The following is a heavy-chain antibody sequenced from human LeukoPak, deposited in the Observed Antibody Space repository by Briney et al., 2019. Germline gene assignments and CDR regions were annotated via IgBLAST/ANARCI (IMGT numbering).Heavy chain of an antibody. D-gene: IGHD1-26*01. V-gene: IGHV3-7*03. J-gene: IGHJ6*02. CDR1: GFSFSSYW. CDR3: AREGGNYGMDV. Sequence: GGSLRLSCAAAGFSFSSYWMSWVRQTPGKGLEWVANIKQDGSEKYYVDSVKGRFTISRDNADNSLYLQMNSLRAEDTAVYYCAREGGNYGMDVWGQGTTVTVSS. CDR2: IKQDGSEK.